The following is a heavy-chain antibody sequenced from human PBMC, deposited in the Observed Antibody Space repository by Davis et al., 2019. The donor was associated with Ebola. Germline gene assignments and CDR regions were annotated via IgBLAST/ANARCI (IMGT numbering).Heavy chain of an antibody. J-gene: IGHJ4*02. D-gene: IGHD3-9*01. CDR3: TTAPFSNYDILTGYQNYFDY. CDR1: GFTFSNAW. Sequence: GESLKISCAVSGFTFSNAWMNWVRQAPGKGLNWVGRIKSKTDGGTTDYAAPVKGRFTISRHDSKNTLYLQMNSLKTEDTAVYYCTTAPFSNYDILTGYQNYFDYWGQGTLVTVSS. CDR2: IKSKTDGGTT. V-gene: IGHV3-15*01.